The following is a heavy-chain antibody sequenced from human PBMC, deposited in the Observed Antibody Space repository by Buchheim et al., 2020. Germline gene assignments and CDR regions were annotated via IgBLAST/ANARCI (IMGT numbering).Heavy chain of an antibody. J-gene: IGHJ6*02. V-gene: IGHV1-69*06. D-gene: IGHD3-3*01. CDR1: GGTFSSYA. CDR3: ARVPRITISEGYYNAMDV. CDR2: IIPIFGTA. Sequence: QVQLVQSGAEVKKPGSSVKVSCKASGGTFSSYAISWVRQAPGQGLEWMGGIIPIFGTANYAQKFQGRVTITADKSTTTAYLELSSLRSEDTAVYYCARVPRITISEGYYNAMDVWGQGTT.